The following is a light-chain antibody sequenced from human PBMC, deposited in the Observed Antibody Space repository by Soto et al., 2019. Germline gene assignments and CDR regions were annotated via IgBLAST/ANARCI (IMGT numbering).Light chain of an antibody. CDR2: GAS. CDR3: QQYNNWPAT. Sequence: EIVMTQSPATLSVSPGERATLSCRASQSISYNLAWYQQKPGQAPRLLIYGASPRATGVPARFIGSGSGTEFTLTSSSRQSEDFAVYYCQQYNNWPATFGQGTKVEIK. J-gene: IGKJ1*01. V-gene: IGKV3-15*01. CDR1: QSISYN.